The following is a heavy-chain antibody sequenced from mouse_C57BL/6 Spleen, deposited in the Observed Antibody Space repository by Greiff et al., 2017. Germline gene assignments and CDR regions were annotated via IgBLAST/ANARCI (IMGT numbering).Heavy chain of an antibody. CDR3: ARSGDYDEEAWFAY. D-gene: IGHD2-4*01. J-gene: IGHJ3*01. CDR1: GYTFTSYG. V-gene: IGHV1-81*01. CDR2: IYPRSGNP. Sequence: QVQLKQSGAELARPGASVKLSCKASGYTFTSYGISWVKQRTGQGLEWIGEIYPRSGNPYYNEKFKGKATLTADKSSSTAYMELRILTSEDSAVYFCARSGDYDEEAWFAYWGQGTLVTVSA.